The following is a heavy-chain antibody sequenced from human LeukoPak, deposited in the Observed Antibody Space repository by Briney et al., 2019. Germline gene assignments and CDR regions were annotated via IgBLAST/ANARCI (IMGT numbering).Heavy chain of an antibody. V-gene: IGHV4-59*01. CDR2: IYYSGST. J-gene: IGHJ4*02. D-gene: IGHD6-13*01. Sequence: SETLSLTCTVSGGSISSYYWSWIRQPPGKGLEWIGYIYYSGSTNYNPSLKSRVTISVDTSKNQFSLKLSSVTAADSAVYYCARADGIAAAGPLGYWGQGTLVTVSS. CDR3: ARADGIAAAGPLGY. CDR1: GGSISSYY.